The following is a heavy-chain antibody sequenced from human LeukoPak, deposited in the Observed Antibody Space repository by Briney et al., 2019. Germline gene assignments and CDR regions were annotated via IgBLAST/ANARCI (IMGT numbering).Heavy chain of an antibody. D-gene: IGHD6-13*01. CDR1: GYTFTSYG. CDR3: ARGSPLVRPPSGYFDY. CDR2: ISAYNGST. J-gene: IGHJ4*02. Sequence: ASVKVSCKASGYTFTSYGISWVRQAPGQGLEWMGWISAYNGSTNYAQKLEGRVTMTTDTSTSTAYMELRSLRSDDTAVYYCARGSPLVRPPSGYFDYWGQGTLSPSPQ. V-gene: IGHV1-18*04.